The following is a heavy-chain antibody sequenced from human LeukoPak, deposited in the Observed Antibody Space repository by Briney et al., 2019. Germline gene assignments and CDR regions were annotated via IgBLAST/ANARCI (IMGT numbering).Heavy chain of an antibody. CDR2: INSDGSST. CDR3: AKDPQGGAGTGLFDY. V-gene: IGHV3-74*01. J-gene: IGHJ4*02. Sequence: GGSLRLSCAASGFTFSSYWMHWVRQAPGKGLVWVSRINSDGSSTSYADSVKGRFTISRDNAKNTLYLQMNSLRAEDTAVYYCAKDPQGGAGTGLFDYWGQGTLVTVSS. CDR1: GFTFSSYW. D-gene: IGHD6-13*01.